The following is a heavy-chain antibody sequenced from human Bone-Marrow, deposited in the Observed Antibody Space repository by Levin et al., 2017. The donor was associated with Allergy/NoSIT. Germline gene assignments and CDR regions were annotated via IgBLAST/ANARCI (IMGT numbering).Heavy chain of an antibody. J-gene: IGHJ3*02. CDR1: GFIFDDHA. Sequence: LSLTCAASGFIFDDHAMNWVRQVPGKGLEWVSSISWNSGALRYADSVKGRFTISRDNAKNSVYLQMNSLRVEDTALYYCAKDIAAAGTDAFDIWGQGTMVTVSS. V-gene: IGHV3-9*01. CDR2: ISWNSGAL. D-gene: IGHD6-13*01. CDR3: AKDIAAAGTDAFDI.